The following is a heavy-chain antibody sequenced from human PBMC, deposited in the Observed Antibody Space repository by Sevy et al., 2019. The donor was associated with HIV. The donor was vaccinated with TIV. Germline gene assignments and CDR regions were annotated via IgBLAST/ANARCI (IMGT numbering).Heavy chain of an antibody. CDR3: ARDHVKDGDLGDYYYFAMDV. D-gene: IGHD4-17*01. CDR2: ISGSDNTI. J-gene: IGHJ6*02. Sequence: GGSLRLSCAASGFTFSDYYMSWIRQAPGKGLEWLSYISGSDNTIYYADSVKGRFTISRDNAKNSLNLQMNSLRAEDTAVYYWARDHVKDGDLGDYYYFAMDVWGQGTSVTVSS. CDR1: GFTFSDYY. V-gene: IGHV3-11*01.